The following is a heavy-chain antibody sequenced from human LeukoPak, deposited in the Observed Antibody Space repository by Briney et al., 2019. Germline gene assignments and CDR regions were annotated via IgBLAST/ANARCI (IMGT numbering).Heavy chain of an antibody. V-gene: IGHV3-21*01. CDR3: VRANRYYGPFGTDY. Sequence: GGSLRLSCAASGFTFSTYAMNWVRQAPGKGLEWVSAISSSGNYIYYADSVKGRFPISRDNDKNSLYLQMNSLRSEDTAVYDCVRANRYYGPFGTDYWGQGTLVTVSS. CDR1: GFTFSTYA. J-gene: IGHJ4*02. D-gene: IGHD3-10*01. CDR2: ISSSGNYI.